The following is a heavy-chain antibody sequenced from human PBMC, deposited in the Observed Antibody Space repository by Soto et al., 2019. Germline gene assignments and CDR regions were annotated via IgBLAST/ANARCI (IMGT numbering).Heavy chain of an antibody. V-gene: IGHV1-8*01. J-gene: IGHJ5*02. D-gene: IGHD6-6*01. CDR1: GYTFTSYD. CDR3: ARGRGRSSSYNWFDP. CDR2: MNPNSGNT. Sequence: ASVKVSCKASGYTFTSYDINWVRQATGQGLEWMGWMNPNSGNTGYAQKFQGRVTMTRNTSISTAYMERSSLKSEDTAVYSCARGRGRSSSYNWFDPWGQGTLVTVSS.